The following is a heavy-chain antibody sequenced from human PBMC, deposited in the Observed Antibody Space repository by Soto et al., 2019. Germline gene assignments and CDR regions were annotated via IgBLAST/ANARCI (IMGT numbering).Heavy chain of an antibody. J-gene: IGHJ4*02. CDR1: GLIFSNYA. CDR3: AREGDITAAFDY. CDR2: ISGSGGSP. Sequence: ESGGVLVQPGGSLRLSCVAPGLIFSNYAMSWVRQAPGKGLEWVSGISGSGGSPHYADSAKGRFTISRDNSKNTLFLQMNTLRAEDTAVYYCAREGDITAAFDYWGQGTLVTVSS. V-gene: IGHV3-23*01. D-gene: IGHD6-13*01.